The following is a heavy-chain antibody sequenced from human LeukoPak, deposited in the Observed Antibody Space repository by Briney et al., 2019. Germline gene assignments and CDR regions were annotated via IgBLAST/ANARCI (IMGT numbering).Heavy chain of an antibody. CDR1: GGSISSGGYY. Sequence: SQTLSLTCTVSGGSISSGGYYWRWIRQHPGKGLEWIGYIYYSGSTYYNPSLKSRVTISVDTSKNQFSLKLSSVTAADTAVYYCARDAPDLDCSSTSCHSNDAFDIWGQGTMVTVSS. CDR3: ARDAPDLDCSSTSCHSNDAFDI. CDR2: IYYSGST. D-gene: IGHD2-2*01. J-gene: IGHJ3*02. V-gene: IGHV4-31*03.